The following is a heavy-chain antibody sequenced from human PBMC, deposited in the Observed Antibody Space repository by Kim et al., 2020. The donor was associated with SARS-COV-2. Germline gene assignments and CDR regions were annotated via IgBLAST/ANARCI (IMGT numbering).Heavy chain of an antibody. V-gene: IGHV3-30*07. Sequence: DSVKGRFTISRDNSKHTLYLQMNRLRAEDTAVYYCARDRIEIYYYYGMDVWGQGTTVTVSS. CDR3: ARDRIEIYYYYGMDV. J-gene: IGHJ6*02. D-gene: IGHD2-15*01.